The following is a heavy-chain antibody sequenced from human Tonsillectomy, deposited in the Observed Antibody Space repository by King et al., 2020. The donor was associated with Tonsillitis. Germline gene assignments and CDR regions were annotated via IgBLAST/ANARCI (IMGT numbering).Heavy chain of an antibody. CDR3: ARGRLYNYGPNNFDY. Sequence: VQRVESGGGLVKPGGSLRLSCAASGFTFSDFYMSWIRQAPGKGLEWVSYISSSGSTIYYADSVKGRFTISRDNAKNSLYLQVNSLRADDTAVYYCARGRLYNYGPNNFDYWGQGTLVTVSS. D-gene: IGHD4/OR15-4a*01. CDR1: GFTFSDFY. J-gene: IGHJ4*02. CDR2: ISSSGSTI. V-gene: IGHV3-11*01.